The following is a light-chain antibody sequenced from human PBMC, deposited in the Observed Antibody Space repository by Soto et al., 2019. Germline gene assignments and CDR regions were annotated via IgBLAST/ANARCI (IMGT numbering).Light chain of an antibody. V-gene: IGKV3-20*01. J-gene: IGKJ1*01. CDR3: QQYGTSPRT. CDR2: GAS. Sequence: EIVLTPSPGTLSLSPGERATLSCRASQSVSSNFFAWYQQKPGQAPGLLIYGASSRATGIPDRFSGSGSGTDFTLTLSRLEPEDFAVYYCQQYGTSPRTFGQGTKVDIK. CDR1: QSVSSNF.